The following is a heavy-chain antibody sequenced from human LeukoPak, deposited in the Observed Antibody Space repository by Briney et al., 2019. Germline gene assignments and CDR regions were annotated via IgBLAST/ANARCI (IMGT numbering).Heavy chain of an antibody. CDR2: INQLWNEK. J-gene: IGHJ4*02. CDR1: GFTFSSYW. D-gene: IGHD2-2*01. CDR3: GRDRVVPAATFY. Sequence: PGGSLRLSCAASGFTFSSYWMSWVRQAPGKGLEWVANINQLWNEKNYGDSVNGRFTISRNNVDDSLFLEMNSLRVEATAVYYCGRDRVVPAATFYWGPGALVTVSS. V-gene: IGHV3-7*01.